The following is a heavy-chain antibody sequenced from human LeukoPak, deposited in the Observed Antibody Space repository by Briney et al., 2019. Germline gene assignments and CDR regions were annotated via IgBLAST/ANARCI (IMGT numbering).Heavy chain of an antibody. J-gene: IGHJ3*02. CDR1: GDSFSSGY. V-gene: IGHV4-59*08. D-gene: IGHD3-16*01. Sequence: SETLSLTCTVSGDSFSSGYWSWIRQPPGKGLEWIGYTSYSDSTRYNPSLKSRVTISVDTSKNQFSLKLSSVTAADTAVYYCASPTLGGAFDIWGQGTMVTVSS. CDR3: ASPTLGGAFDI. CDR2: TSYSDST.